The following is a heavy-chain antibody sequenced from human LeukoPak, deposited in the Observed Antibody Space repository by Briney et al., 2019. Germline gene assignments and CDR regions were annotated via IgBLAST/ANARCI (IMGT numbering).Heavy chain of an antibody. CDR1: GGSISSYY. Sequence: SETLSLTCSVSGGSISSYYWSWIRQPAGKGLEWIGRIYTSGSTNYNPSLKSRVTMSVDTSKNQFSLKLSSVTAADTAVYYCARESRDLGHIDYWGQGTLVTVSS. CDR3: ARESRDLGHIDY. D-gene: IGHD2-21*01. V-gene: IGHV4-4*07. CDR2: IYTSGST. J-gene: IGHJ4*02.